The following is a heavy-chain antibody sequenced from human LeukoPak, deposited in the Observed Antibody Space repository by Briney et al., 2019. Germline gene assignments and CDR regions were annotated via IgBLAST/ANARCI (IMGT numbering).Heavy chain of an antibody. V-gene: IGHV3-30*03. CDR2: ISYDGSNK. J-gene: IGHJ6*02. CDR3: AGGRDDSGYDYGYYYYGMDV. D-gene: IGHD5-12*01. CDR1: GFTFSSYG. Sequence: GRSLRLSCAASGFTFSSYGMHWVRQAPGKGLEWVAVISYDGSNKYYADSVKGRFTISRDNSKNTLYLQMNSLRAEDTAVYYYAGGRDDSGYDYGYYYYGMDVWGQGTTVTVSS.